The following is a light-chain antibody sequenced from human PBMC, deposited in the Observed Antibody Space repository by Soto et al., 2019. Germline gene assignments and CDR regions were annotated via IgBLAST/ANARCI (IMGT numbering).Light chain of an antibody. CDR2: AAS. CDR3: LQDYNYPRT. J-gene: IGKJ1*01. V-gene: IGKV1-6*01. CDR1: QGIRND. Sequence: AIQMTQSPSSLSASVGDRVTITCRASQGIRNDLGWYQQKPGKAPKLLIYAASSLQSGVPSKFSGSGSGTDFILTISSLQPEDFATYYCLQDYNYPRTFGQGTKVEI.